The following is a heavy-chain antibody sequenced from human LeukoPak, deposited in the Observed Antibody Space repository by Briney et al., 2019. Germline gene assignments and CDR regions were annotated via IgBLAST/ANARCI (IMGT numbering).Heavy chain of an antibody. CDR2: IKQDGSEK. D-gene: IGHD3-22*01. Sequence: GGSLILSCAASGFTFSRYWMSWVRQAPGKGLEWVANIKQDGSEKYYVDSVKGRFTISRDNAKNSLYLQMNSLRAEDTAVYYCARFHYYDGSGYYYAYYFDYWGQGTLVTVSS. CDR1: GFTFSRYW. CDR3: ARFHYYDGSGYYYAYYFDY. J-gene: IGHJ4*02. V-gene: IGHV3-7*01.